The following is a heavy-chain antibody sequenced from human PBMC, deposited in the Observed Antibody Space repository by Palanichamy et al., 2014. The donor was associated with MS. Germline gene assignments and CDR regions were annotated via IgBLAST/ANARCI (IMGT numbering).Heavy chain of an antibody. CDR2: ISSTVGGT. J-gene: IGHJ4*01. V-gene: IGHV3-23*01. CDR1: GIVFSNFG. Sequence: EVQLLQSGGGLIXPGGSLRLSCVTSGIVFSNFGMSWVRQAPGKGLEWVAHISSTVGGTYYADSVKGRFTISRDNSKNTVYLQMDSLRPDDTAIYFCAKDLGFNTITETDPYWGHGTQVTVSS. D-gene: IGHD5-12*01. CDR3: AKDLGFNTITETDPY.